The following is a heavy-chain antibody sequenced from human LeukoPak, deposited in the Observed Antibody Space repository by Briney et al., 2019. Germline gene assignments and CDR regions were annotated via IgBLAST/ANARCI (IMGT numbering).Heavy chain of an antibody. J-gene: IGHJ4*02. CDR1: GGSISSYY. CDR2: IYPGDSDT. CDR3: ARHKADSSFSPIDY. D-gene: IGHD3-22*01. Sequence: ETLSLTCTVSGGSISSYYWSWIRQPPGKGLEWMGIIYPGDSDTRYSPSFQGQVTISADKSISTAYLQWGSLKASDTAMYYCARHKADSSFSPIDYWGQGTLVTVSS. V-gene: IGHV5-51*01.